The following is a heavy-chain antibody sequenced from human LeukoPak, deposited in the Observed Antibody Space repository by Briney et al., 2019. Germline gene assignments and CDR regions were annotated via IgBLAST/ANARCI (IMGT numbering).Heavy chain of an antibody. V-gene: IGHV4-39*01. CDR1: GFTFSSYA. Sequence: GSLRLSCAASGFTFSSYAMSWVRQAPGKGLEWIGSIYYSGSTYYNPSLKSRVTISVDTSKNQFSLKLSSVTAADTAVYYCARRTGYSSGWYDYWGQGTLVTVSS. J-gene: IGHJ4*02. CDR3: ARRTGYSSGWYDY. D-gene: IGHD6-19*01. CDR2: IYYSGST.